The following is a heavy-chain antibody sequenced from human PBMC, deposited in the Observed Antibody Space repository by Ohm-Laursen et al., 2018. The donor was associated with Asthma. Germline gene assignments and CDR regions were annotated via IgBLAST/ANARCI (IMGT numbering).Heavy chain of an antibody. CDR2: ISGTGSGT. J-gene: IGHJ3*02. D-gene: IGHD4-23*01. CDR3: AKVGRGTVVTRTAFDI. Sequence: SLRLSCSASGFTFSSYAMNWVRQAPGKGLEWVSTISGTGSGTYYADSVKGRFTISRDNSKNTLFLQMNSLRAEDTAVYYCAKVGRGTVVTRTAFDIWGQGTMVTVSS. V-gene: IGHV3-23*01. CDR1: GFTFSSYA.